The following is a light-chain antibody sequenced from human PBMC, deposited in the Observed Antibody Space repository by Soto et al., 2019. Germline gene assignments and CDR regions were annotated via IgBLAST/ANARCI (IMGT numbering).Light chain of an antibody. V-gene: IGLV2-14*01. CDR2: EVN. CDR1: SSDIGAYDY. J-gene: IGLJ1*01. Sequence: LTQPASLSGSPGQSITISCTGTSSDIGAYDYVSWFQQHPGKAPKLMISEVNNRPSGVSNRFSGSKSGNTAYLTISGLQVEDEADYYCSSYTSSSTQVFGTGTKVTVL. CDR3: SSYTSSSTQV.